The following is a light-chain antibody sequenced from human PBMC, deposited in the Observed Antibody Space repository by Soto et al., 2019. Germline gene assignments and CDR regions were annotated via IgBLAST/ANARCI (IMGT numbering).Light chain of an antibody. CDR2: GAS. Sequence: ESVLTQSPGTLSLSPGERATLSCRASQSVITYLAWYQQKPGQAPRLLIYGASSRATGIPDRFSGGGSGTDFTLTISRLEPEDVAVYYCQQYGSTPLTFGGGTKVEIK. J-gene: IGKJ4*01. V-gene: IGKV3-20*01. CDR3: QQYGSTPLT. CDR1: QSVITY.